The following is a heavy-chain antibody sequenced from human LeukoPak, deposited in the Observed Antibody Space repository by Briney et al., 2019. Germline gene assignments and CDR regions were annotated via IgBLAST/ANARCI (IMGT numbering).Heavy chain of an antibody. Sequence: SETLSLTCTVSGGSISNYYWSWIRQPPGKGLEWIAYISHSGATKYNPSLKSRVTISVDTSKNQFSLKLSSVTAADTAVYYCARAPLGGFDYWGQGTLVTVSS. J-gene: IGHJ4*02. V-gene: IGHV4-59*01. CDR1: GGSISNYY. CDR3: ARAPLGGFDY. CDR2: ISHSGAT. D-gene: IGHD3-16*01.